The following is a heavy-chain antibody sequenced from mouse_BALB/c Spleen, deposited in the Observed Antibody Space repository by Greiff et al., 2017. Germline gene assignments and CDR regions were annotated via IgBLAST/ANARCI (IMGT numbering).Heavy chain of an antibody. Sequence: VQLQQSGPGLVQPSQSLSITCTVSGFSLTSYGVHWVRQSPGKGLEWLGVIWSGGSTDYNAAFISRLSISKDNSKSQVFLKMNSLQTDDTAMYYCARLIYYDYDGAYWGQGTLVTVSA. J-gene: IGHJ3*01. V-gene: IGHV2-4-1*01. CDR3: ARLIYYDYDGAY. CDR2: IWSGGST. D-gene: IGHD2-4*01. CDR1: GFSLTSYG.